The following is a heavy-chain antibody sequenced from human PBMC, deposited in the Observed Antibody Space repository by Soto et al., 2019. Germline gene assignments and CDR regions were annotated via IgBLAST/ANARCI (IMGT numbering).Heavy chain of an antibody. J-gene: IGHJ3*02. CDR1: GFTFSSYA. D-gene: IGHD3-22*01. V-gene: IGHV3-23*01. CDR3: ARVFTYYYDSSGYFQRRGAFDI. Sequence: PGGSLRLSCAASGFTFSSYAMSWFRQAPGKGLEWVSAISGSGGSTYYVDSVKGRFTISRDNSKNTLYLQMNSLRAEDTAVYYCARVFTYYYDSSGYFQRRGAFDIWGHGTMVTVSS. CDR2: ISGSGGST.